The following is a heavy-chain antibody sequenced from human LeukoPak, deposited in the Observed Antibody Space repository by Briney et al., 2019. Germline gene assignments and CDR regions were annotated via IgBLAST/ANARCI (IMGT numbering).Heavy chain of an antibody. Sequence: ASVKVSCKASGYSFTSYGISWVRQAPGQGLEWMGWISAYNGHTNYAQKFQGRVSMTTDTSTSTAYMELRSLRSEDTTVYYCARDQEGFDYWGQGTLVTVSS. CDR2: ISAYNGHT. J-gene: IGHJ4*02. CDR1: GYSFTSYG. V-gene: IGHV1-18*01. CDR3: ARDQEGFDY.